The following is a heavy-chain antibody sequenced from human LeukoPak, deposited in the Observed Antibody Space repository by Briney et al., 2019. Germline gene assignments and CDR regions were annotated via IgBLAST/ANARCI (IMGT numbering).Heavy chain of an antibody. CDR2: ISTRSDYI. J-gene: IGHJ4*02. V-gene: IGHV3-21*01. Sequence: PGGSLRLSCAASGFTFSDYTMNWVRQAPGKGLEWVSSISTRSDYIYYADSVRGRFTISRDNAKNSLYLQMNSLRAEDTAMYYCANGDGQYYFDYWGQGTLVTVSS. CDR1: GFTFSDYT. CDR3: ANGDGQYYFDY. D-gene: IGHD5-24*01.